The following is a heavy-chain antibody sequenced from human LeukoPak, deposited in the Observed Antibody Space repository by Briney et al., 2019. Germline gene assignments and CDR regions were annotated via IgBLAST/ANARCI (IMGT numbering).Heavy chain of an antibody. CDR1: GFTFSSFE. V-gene: IGHV3-48*03. Sequence: PGGSLRLSCAASGFTFSSFEMNWVRQAPGKGLEWVSYISSSGSPIYYADSVKGRFTISRDNAKNSLYLQMNSLRAEDTAVYYCASCSGGSCYSYRNDAFDIWGQGTMVTVSS. D-gene: IGHD2-15*01. CDR2: ISSSGSPI. CDR3: ASCSGGSCYSYRNDAFDI. J-gene: IGHJ3*02.